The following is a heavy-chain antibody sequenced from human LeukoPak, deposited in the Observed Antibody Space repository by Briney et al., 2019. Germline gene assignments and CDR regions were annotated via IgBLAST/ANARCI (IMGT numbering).Heavy chain of an antibody. Sequence: GGSLRLSCAASGFTLSSYEMNWVRQAPGKGLEWVSYISSSGGTIYYTDSVRGRFTISRDNAKNSLYLQMNSLRAEDTAVYYCARNPGHDYWGQETLVTVSS. J-gene: IGHJ4*02. CDR1: GFTLSSYE. CDR2: ISSSGGTI. V-gene: IGHV3-48*03. CDR3: ARNPGHDY.